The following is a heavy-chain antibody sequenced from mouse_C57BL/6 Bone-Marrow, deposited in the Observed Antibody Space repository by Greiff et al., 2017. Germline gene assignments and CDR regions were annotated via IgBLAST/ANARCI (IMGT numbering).Heavy chain of an antibody. Sequence: VQLQQSGPELVKPGASVKISCKASGYAFSSSWMNWVKQRPGKGLEWIGRIYPGDGDTNYHGKFKGQAILTADKSSSTAYMQLSSLTSEDSAVYFCARFITTVVAHWYFDVWGTGTTVTVSS. CDR1: GYAFSSSW. D-gene: IGHD1-1*01. CDR2: IYPGDGDT. J-gene: IGHJ1*03. CDR3: ARFITTVVAHWYFDV. V-gene: IGHV1-82*01.